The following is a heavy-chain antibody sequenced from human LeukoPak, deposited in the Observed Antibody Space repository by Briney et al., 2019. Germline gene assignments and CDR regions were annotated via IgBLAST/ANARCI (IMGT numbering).Heavy chain of an antibody. CDR3: ARMEEAAAGTEFYYYYYMDV. CDR2: ISTYNGNT. D-gene: IGHD6-13*01. V-gene: IGHV1-18*01. CDR1: GYTFTSYG. J-gene: IGHJ6*03. Sequence: WASVKVSCKASGYTFTSYGISWVRQAPGQGLEWMGWISTYNGNTNYAQKVQGRVTMTTDTSTSTAYMELRSLRSDDTAVYYCARMEEAAAGTEFYYYYYMDVWGKGTTVTVSS.